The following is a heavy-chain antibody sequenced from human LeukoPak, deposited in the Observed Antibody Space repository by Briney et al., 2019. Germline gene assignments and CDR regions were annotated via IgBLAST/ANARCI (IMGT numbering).Heavy chain of an antibody. CDR2: ISTNGGST. CDR1: GFTFSSYA. CDR3: VNILPGFDY. V-gene: IGHV3-64*02. D-gene: IGHD3-3*02. J-gene: IGHJ4*02. Sequence: GGSLRLSCAASGFTFSSYAMHWVRQAPGKGLEYVSAISTNGGSTYYADSVKGGFTISRDNSENTPYLQMGSLRAEDTAVYYCVNILPGFDYWGQGTLVTVSS.